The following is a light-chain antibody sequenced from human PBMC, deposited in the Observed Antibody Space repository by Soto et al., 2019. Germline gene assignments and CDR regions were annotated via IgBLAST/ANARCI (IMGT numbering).Light chain of an antibody. CDR3: QQYGSSPPLT. CDR1: QSVSSSY. J-gene: IGKJ4*01. Sequence: EIVLTQSPGTLYSSPGERATLSCRASQSVSSSYLAWYQQKPGQPPRLLIYGASSRATGIPDRFSGSGSGTDFTLTISRLEPEDVAVYYCQQYGSSPPLTFGGGTKVEIK. V-gene: IGKV3-20*01. CDR2: GAS.